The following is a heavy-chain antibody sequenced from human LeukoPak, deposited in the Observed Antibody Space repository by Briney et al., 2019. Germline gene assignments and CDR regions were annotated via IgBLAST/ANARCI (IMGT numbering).Heavy chain of an antibody. V-gene: IGHV4-59*08. CDR1: GGSISSYY. Sequence: SETLSLTCTVSGGSISSYYWSWIRQPPGKGLEWIGYIYYSGSTNYNPSLKSRVTISVDKSKNQFSLKLRSVNAADTAVYYCARLAGTYYYDSSGYSPIIYFDYWGQETLVSVSS. CDR2: IYYSGST. J-gene: IGHJ4*02. CDR3: ARLAGTYYYDSSGYSPIIYFDY. D-gene: IGHD3-22*01.